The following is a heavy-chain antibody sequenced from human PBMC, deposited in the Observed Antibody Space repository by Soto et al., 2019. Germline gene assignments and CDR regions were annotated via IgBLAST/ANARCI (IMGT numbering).Heavy chain of an antibody. V-gene: IGHV1-2*04. J-gene: IGHJ6*02. D-gene: IGHD6-19*01. CDR3: ARRVGAVDYYGMDV. CDR1: GYTFTGYY. Sequence: ASVKVSCKASGYTFTGYYMHWVRQAPGQGLEWMGWINPNSGGTNYAQKFQGWVTMTRDTSISTAYMELSRLRSDDTAVYYCARRVGAVDYYGMDVWGQGTTVTVSS. CDR2: INPNSGGT.